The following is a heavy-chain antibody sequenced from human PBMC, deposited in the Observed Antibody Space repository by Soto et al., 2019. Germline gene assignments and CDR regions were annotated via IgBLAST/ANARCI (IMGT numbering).Heavy chain of an antibody. CDR2: IYDSGVT. V-gene: IGHV4-30-4*02. J-gene: IGHJ3*01. CDR1: GAFLTSGYNY. CDR3: DSDVGHGYNGNV. D-gene: IGHD1-1*01. Sequence: SETLSLTCSVSGAFLTSGYNYWIRVPQLPGKRLEWLGCIYDSGVTSYTTAHKSRVTLAMNRPNNHIYLKLRSVTAAYTAVYSCDSDVGHGYNGNVWGHGTLVTVSS.